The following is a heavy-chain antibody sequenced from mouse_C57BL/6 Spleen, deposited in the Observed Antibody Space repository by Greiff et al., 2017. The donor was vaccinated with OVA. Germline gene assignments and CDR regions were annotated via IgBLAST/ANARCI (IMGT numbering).Heavy chain of an antibody. J-gene: IGHJ2*01. CDR1: GFTFSDYG. Sequence: EVKVVESGGGLVKPGGSLKLSCAASGFTFSDYGMHWVRQAPEKGLEWVAYISSGSSTIYYADTVKGRFTLSRDNAKNTLFLQMTSLKSEDTAMYYCARGFITTGVDFDYWGQGTTLTVSS. V-gene: IGHV5-17*01. D-gene: IGHD1-1*01. CDR2: ISSGSSTI. CDR3: ARGFITTGVDFDY.